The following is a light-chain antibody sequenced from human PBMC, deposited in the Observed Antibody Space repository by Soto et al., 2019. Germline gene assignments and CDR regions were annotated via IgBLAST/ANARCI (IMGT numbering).Light chain of an antibody. CDR1: QSVTSNN. V-gene: IGKV3-20*01. CDR3: QQYGSTPIT. Sequence: EIVLTQSPGTRSLSPGEGVTLSCRASQSVTSNNLAWYQQRPGQAPRLVIYGVSTRATGIPDRFSGSGSGTYFTLTINRLEPEDFAVYYCQQYGSTPITFGGGTRVDIK. CDR2: GVS. J-gene: IGKJ4*01.